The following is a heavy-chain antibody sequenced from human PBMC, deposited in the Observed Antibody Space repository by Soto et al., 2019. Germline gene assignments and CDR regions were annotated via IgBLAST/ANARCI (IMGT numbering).Heavy chain of an antibody. CDR3: ARSEPFDY. Sequence: GGSLRLSCAASGFTFSSYTMNWVRQAPGKGLEWVSSISSSGNYIYYADSLKGRFTVSRDHAKISLYLQMNTLRAEDTAVYYCARSEPFDYWGQGTLVTVSS. CDR1: GFTFSSYT. V-gene: IGHV3-21*01. J-gene: IGHJ4*02. CDR2: ISSSGNYI.